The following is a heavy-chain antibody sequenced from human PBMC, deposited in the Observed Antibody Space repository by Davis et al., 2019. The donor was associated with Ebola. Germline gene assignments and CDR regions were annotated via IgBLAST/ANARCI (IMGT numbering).Heavy chain of an antibody. J-gene: IGHJ6*02. D-gene: IGHD5-18*01. V-gene: IGHV3-11*01. Sequence: GESLKISCAASGFTFSDYCMSWIRQAPGKGLEWVSYISSSGSTIYYADSVKGRFTISRDNAKNSLYLQMNSLRAEDTAVYYCAREHRRFVDTAMVLGGMDVWGQGTTVTVSS. CDR3: AREHRRFVDTAMVLGGMDV. CDR2: ISSSGSTI. CDR1: GFTFSDYC.